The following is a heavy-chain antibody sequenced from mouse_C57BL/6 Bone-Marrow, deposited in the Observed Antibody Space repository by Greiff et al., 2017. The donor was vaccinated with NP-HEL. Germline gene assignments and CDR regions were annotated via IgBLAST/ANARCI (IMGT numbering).Heavy chain of an antibody. Sequence: EVQLQQSGTVLARPGASVKMSCKTSGYTFTSYWMHWVKQRPGQGLEWIGAIYPGNSDTSYNQKFKGKAKLTAVTSASTAYMELSSLTNEDSAVYYCTRKSMVKAWFAYWGQGTLVTVSA. CDR3: TRKSMVKAWFAY. CDR1: GYTFTSYW. CDR2: IYPGNSDT. D-gene: IGHD2-2*01. J-gene: IGHJ3*01. V-gene: IGHV1-5*01.